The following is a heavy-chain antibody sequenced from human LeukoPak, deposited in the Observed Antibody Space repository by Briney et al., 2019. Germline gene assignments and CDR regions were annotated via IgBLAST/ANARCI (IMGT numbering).Heavy chain of an antibody. CDR2: INPNSGDT. CDR1: GYTFTDYY. J-gene: IGHJ3*02. CDR3: ARDRDTTMADAFDI. D-gene: IGHD5-18*01. Sequence: GASVRVSCKASGYTFTDYYMHWVRQAPGQGLECMGWINPNSGDTNYVQMFQGRVTMTRDTSISTAYMELSRLRSDDSAIYYCARDRDTTMADAFDIWGQGTMVTVSS. V-gene: IGHV1-2*02.